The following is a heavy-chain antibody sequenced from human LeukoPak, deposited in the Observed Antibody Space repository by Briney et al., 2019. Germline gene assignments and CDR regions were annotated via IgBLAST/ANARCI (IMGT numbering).Heavy chain of an antibody. CDR2: ISSNGGST. V-gene: IGHV3-64D*06. J-gene: IGHJ4*02. Sequence: PGGSLRLSCSAFGFTFSSYSMHWVRQAPGKGLEYVSAISSNGGSTYYADSVKGRFTISRDNSKNTLYLQMSSLRAEETAVYYCVKGGYSSSDYFDYWGQGTLVTVSS. CDR1: GFTFSSYS. D-gene: IGHD6-6*01. CDR3: VKGGYSSSDYFDY.